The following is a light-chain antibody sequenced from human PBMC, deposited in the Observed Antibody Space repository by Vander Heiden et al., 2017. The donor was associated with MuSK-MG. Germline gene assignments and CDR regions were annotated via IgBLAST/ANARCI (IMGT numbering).Light chain of an antibody. V-gene: IGKV3-15*01. CDR2: GVS. CDR3: QQYNNWALT. Sequence: IVLTQSPATLSVSPGERATLSCRASQTISNDLAWYQQKPDQAPRLLIYGVSTRATGIPARFSGGGSGTEFTLTISSLHSEDFAVYYCQQYNNWALTFGQGTRLEIK. J-gene: IGKJ5*01. CDR1: QTISND.